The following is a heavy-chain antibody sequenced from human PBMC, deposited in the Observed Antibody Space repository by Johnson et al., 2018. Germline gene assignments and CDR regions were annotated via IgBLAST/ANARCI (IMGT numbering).Heavy chain of an antibody. J-gene: IGHJ3*02. V-gene: IGHV3-30*03. CDR3: GGGIVVVVAGGDAFDI. CDR1: GFTFSRYG. Sequence: QVQLVESGGGVVQPGRSXRLSCAASGFTFSRYGMPWVRQAPGKGLEWVAVISYDGSNKYYADSVKGRLTISRDNSKNTVYLQKDSLRAEDTAVYYCGGGIVVVVAGGDAFDIWGQGTMVTVSS. CDR2: ISYDGSNK. D-gene: IGHD2-15*01.